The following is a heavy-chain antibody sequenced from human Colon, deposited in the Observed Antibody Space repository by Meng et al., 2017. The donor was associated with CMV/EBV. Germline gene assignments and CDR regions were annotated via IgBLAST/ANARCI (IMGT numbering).Heavy chain of an antibody. CDR1: GGSISSYY. D-gene: IGHD5-18*01. CDR2: IYPSGFP. CDR3: ARAQYTYGYWIFDY. J-gene: IGHJ4*02. V-gene: IGHV4-4*07. Sequence: QGPLQDPGPGLVKPSETLFLSCTVSGGSISSYYWSWIRQPAGKGLEWIGRIYPSGFPKYKPSLESRVTMSADTSKNQISLKLTSVTAADTAVYYCARAQYTYGYWIFDYWGQGTLVTVSS.